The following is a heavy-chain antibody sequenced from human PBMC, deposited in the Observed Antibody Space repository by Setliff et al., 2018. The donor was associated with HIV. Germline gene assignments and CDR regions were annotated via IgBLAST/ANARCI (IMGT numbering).Heavy chain of an antibody. CDR2: VYYTGST. CDR3: ARDQEKMMATIENSGWFDP. Sequence: PSETLSLTCTVSGGSVSRSSYYWGWIRQPTGKGLEWIGTVYYTGSTQYNPSFKSRVTISVDTSKNQFSLKLISVTAADTAVYYCARDQEKMMATIENSGWFDPWGQGTQVTVSS. V-gene: IGHV4-39*02. D-gene: IGHD5-12*01. J-gene: IGHJ5*02. CDR1: GGSVSRSSYY.